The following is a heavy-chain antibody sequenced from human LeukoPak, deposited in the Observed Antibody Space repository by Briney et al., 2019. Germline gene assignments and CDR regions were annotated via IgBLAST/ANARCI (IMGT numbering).Heavy chain of an antibody. CDR2: IIPILGIA. V-gene: IGHV1-69*04. CDR1: GGTFSSYA. Sequence: ASVRVSCKASGGTFSSYAISWVRQAPGQGLEWMGRIIPILGIANYAQKFQGRVTITADKSTSTAYMELSSLGSEDTAVYYCASEQSMTVFTPQWRNAFDIWGQGTMGTVSS. J-gene: IGHJ3*02. CDR3: ASEQSMTVFTPQWRNAFDI. D-gene: IGHD3-10*02.